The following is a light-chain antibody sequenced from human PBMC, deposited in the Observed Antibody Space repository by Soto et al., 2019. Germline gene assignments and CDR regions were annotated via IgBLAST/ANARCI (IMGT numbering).Light chain of an antibody. V-gene: IGLV1-40*01. CDR2: GNS. Sequence: QSVLTQPPSVSGAPGQRVTISCTGSSSNIGAGYDVHWYQQLPGTAPNLLFYGNSNRPSGVPERFSGSKSGTSASLAITGLQAEDEADYYCQSYDSSLSVWVFGGGTKLTVL. CDR1: SSNIGAGYD. J-gene: IGLJ3*02. CDR3: QSYDSSLSVWV.